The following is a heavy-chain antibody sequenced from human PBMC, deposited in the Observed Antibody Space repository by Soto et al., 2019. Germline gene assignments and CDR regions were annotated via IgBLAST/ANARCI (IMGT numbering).Heavy chain of an antibody. CDR1: GYTFTSYY. Sequence: GALVKVSCKASGYTFTSYYMHWVRQAPGQGLEWMGIINPSGGSTSYAQKFQGRFIISRDNSKNTLDLQMNTLRAEDTAVYYCAGVFYGGNSVNNYWGQGTPVTVSS. D-gene: IGHD4-17*01. CDR3: AGVFYGGNSVNNY. J-gene: IGHJ4*02. CDR2: INPSGGST. V-gene: IGHV1-46*01.